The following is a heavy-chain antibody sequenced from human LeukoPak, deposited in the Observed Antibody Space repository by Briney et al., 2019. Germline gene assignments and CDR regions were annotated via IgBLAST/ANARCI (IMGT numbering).Heavy chain of an antibody. D-gene: IGHD1-1*01. CDR3: ARGSRYGAASYFDY. J-gene: IGHJ4*02. V-gene: IGHV3-20*04. Sequence: GGSLRLSCAASGFTFDDYGMSWVRQAPGKGLEWVSGINWSGGSTGYADSVKGRFTISRDNAKNSLYLQMNSLRAEDTALYYCARGSRYGAASYFDYWGQGTLVTVSS. CDR2: INWSGGST. CDR1: GFTFDDYG.